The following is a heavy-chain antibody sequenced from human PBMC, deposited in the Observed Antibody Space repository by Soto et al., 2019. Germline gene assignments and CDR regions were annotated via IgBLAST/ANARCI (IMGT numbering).Heavy chain of an antibody. J-gene: IGHJ3*02. CDR3: ARDSTRGPGDDAFDI. D-gene: IGHD3-16*01. V-gene: IGHV1-18*01. Sequence: QVQLVQSGAEVKKPGASVKVSCKASGYTFTSYGISWVRQAPGQGLEWMGWISAYNGNTNYAQKLQGRVTMTTDTSTTAAYMQLTSLRSDDTAVYYGARDSTRGPGDDAFDIWGQGTMVTVSS. CDR1: GYTFTSYG. CDR2: ISAYNGNT.